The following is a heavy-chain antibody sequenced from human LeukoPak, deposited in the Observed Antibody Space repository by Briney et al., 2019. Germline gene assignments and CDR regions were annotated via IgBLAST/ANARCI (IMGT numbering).Heavy chain of an antibody. J-gene: IGHJ4*02. Sequence: SETLSLTCTVSGGSISSYYWNWIRQPPGKGPEWIGCISDTGTTKYNSAFKSRVTISVDTSKNQFSLKLTSVTAADTAVYFCATGYYEPFEKWGQGTLVSVSS. CDR1: GGSISSYY. D-gene: IGHD3-22*01. CDR3: ATGYYEPFEK. V-gene: IGHV4-59*01. CDR2: ISDTGTT.